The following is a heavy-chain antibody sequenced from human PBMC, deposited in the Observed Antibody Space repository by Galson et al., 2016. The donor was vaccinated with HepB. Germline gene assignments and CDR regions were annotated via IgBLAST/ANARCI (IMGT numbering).Heavy chain of an antibody. CDR1: GFSFSSYA. J-gene: IGHJ4*02. CDR2: ISGSVGST. D-gene: IGHD3-10*01. Sequence: SLRLSCAASGFSFSSYAMSWVRQAPGKGLEWVSSISGSVGSTYYADSVKGRFTISRDNSKNTLYQQMNSLRAEDTAVYYCATLLWFGELLYPFDYWGQGTLVTVSS. CDR3: ATLLWFGELLYPFDY. V-gene: IGHV3-23*01.